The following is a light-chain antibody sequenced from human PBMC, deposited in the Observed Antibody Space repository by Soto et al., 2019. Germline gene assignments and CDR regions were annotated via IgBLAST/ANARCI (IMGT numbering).Light chain of an antibody. CDR1: SSNIGAGYD. CDR2: DNN. V-gene: IGLV1-40*01. Sequence: QSVLTQPPSVSGAPGQRVTISCTGSSSNIGAGYDVHWYQQLPGTAPKLLIYDNNKRPSGVPDRFSGSKSGTSASLAITGLQPEDEADYYCQSYDSSLSGVFGGGTQLTVL. CDR3: QSYDSSLSGV. J-gene: IGLJ2*01.